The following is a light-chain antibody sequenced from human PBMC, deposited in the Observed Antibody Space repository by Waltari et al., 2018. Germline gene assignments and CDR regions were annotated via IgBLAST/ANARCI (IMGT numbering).Light chain of an antibody. CDR3: QQYGSSPAT. J-gene: IGKJ1*01. CDR2: SAS. V-gene: IGKV3-20*01. Sequence: EIVLTQSPGTLSLSPGERATLSCRASQSVSSSYLAWYQQKPGQAPRLLIYSASSRATGMPDRFSGSESGTDFTLTISRLEPEDFAVYYCQQYGSSPATFGQGTKVEIK. CDR1: QSVSSSY.